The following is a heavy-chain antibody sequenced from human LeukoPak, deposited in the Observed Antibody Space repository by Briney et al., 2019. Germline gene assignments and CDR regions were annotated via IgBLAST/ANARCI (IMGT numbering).Heavy chain of an antibody. CDR2: ISPYNGNT. V-gene: IGHV1-18*01. CDR1: GYTFTNFG. J-gene: IGHJ3*01. Sequence: GASVKVSCKASGYTFTNFGISWVRQAPGQGLEWMGWISPYNGNTDYAQNLQGRVTMTTDTSTSTAYMELRSLRSDDTAVYYYARAGGWAREDYKGDAFHFWGQGTMVTVSS. CDR3: ARAGGWAREDYKGDAFHF. D-gene: IGHD6-19*01.